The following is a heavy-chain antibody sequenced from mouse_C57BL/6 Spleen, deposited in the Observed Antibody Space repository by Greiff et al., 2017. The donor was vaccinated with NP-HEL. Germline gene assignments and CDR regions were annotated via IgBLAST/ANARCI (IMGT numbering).Heavy chain of an antibody. CDR1: GYTFTSYW. CDR3: ASTEGQAWFAY. V-gene: IGHV1-61*01. D-gene: IGHD3-3*01. J-gene: IGHJ3*01. CDR2: IYPSDSET. Sequence: QVQLQQPGAELVRPGSSVKLSCTASGYTFTSYWLDLVQQRPGQGLEWIGNIYPSDSETHYNQKFKDKATLTVDKSSSTAYMQLSSLTSEDSAVYYCASTEGQAWFAYWGQGTLVTVSA.